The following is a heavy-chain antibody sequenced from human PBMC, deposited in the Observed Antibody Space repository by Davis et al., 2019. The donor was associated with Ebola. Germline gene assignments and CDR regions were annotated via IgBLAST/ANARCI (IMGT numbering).Heavy chain of an antibody. J-gene: IGHJ3*02. CDR2: IYAGDSDT. CDR1: GYIFTNYW. D-gene: IGHD1-20*01. CDR3: ASLRRTITGMDDAFDI. V-gene: IGHV5-51*06. Sequence: GGSLRLSCKGSGYIFTNYWIAWVRQVPGKGLEWMGIIYAGDSDTRYSPSFQGQITISADRSISTAYLQWSGLKASDTAMYYCASLRRTITGMDDAFDIWGQGTMVTVSS.